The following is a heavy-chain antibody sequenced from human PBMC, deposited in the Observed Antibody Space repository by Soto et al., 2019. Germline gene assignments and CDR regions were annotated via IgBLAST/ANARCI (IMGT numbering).Heavy chain of an antibody. D-gene: IGHD6-13*01. CDR1: GGTFSSYT. CDR2: IIPILGIA. J-gene: IGHJ5*02. Sequence: QVQLVQSGAEVKKPGSSVKVSCKASGGTFSSYTISWVRQAPGQGLEWMGRIIPILGIANYAQKFQGRVTITTNKSTNTADMELSSLRSEDTAVYYCARVPGRAGVLSYNWFDPWGQGTLVTVSS. CDR3: ARVPGRAGVLSYNWFDP. V-gene: IGHV1-69*02.